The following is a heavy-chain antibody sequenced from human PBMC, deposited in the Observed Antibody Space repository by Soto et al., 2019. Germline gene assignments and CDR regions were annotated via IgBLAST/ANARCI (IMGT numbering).Heavy chain of an antibody. D-gene: IGHD1-26*01. CDR2: IYHSGST. V-gene: IGHV4-4*02. CDR1: GGSISRSNW. CDR3: AGGMEGATSLFDY. J-gene: IGHJ4*02. Sequence: SETLSLTCAVSGGSISRSNWWSWVRQPPGKGLEWIGEIYHSGSTNYNPSLKSRVTISVDKSKNQFSLKLSSVTAAFTAVYYCAGGMEGATSLFDYWGQGTLVTVSS.